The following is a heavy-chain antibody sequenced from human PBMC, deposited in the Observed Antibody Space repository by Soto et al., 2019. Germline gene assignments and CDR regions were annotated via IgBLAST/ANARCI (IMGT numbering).Heavy chain of an antibody. J-gene: IGHJ6*03. CDR2: ISSSSSYI. CDR1: GFTFSTYA. V-gene: IGHV3-21*01. CDR3: ARDRGELLLTYYYYMDV. D-gene: IGHD1-7*01. Sequence: PGGSLRLSCAASGFTFSTYAMSWVRQAPGKGLEWVSSISSSSSYIYYADSVKGRFTISRDNAKNSLYLQMNSLRAEDTAVYYCARDRGELLLTYYYYMDVWGKGTTVTVSS.